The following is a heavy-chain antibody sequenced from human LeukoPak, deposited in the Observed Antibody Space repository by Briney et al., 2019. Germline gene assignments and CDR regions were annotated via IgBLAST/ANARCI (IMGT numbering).Heavy chain of an antibody. J-gene: IGHJ4*02. CDR3: ARWIHDSAAWRLDY. CDR2: IRQDASAV. Sequence: GGSLRLSCAASGFTFSNYYMSWVRQAPGKGLEWVAHIRQDASAVFQVDSLKGRFTVSRDNTKNSLYLQMSSLRVEDTAVYYCARWIHDSAAWRLDYWGRGAPVTVSS. D-gene: IGHD3-22*01. V-gene: IGHV3-7*04. CDR1: GFTFSNYY.